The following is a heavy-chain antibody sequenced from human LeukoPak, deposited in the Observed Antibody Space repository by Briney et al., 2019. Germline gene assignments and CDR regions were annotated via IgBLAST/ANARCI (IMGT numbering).Heavy chain of an antibody. V-gene: IGHV3-30*03. CDR1: GFAFSSYD. CDR3: ARVLSGSYDNYFDY. J-gene: IGHJ4*02. CDR2: ISYDGSDK. Sequence: GRSLRLSRAASGFAFSSYDMHWVRQAPGKGLEWVAVISYDGSDKYYVDSVKGRFTISRDNSKNTLYLQMNSLKAEDAAVYYCARVLSGSYDNYFDYWGQGTLVTVSS. D-gene: IGHD1-26*01.